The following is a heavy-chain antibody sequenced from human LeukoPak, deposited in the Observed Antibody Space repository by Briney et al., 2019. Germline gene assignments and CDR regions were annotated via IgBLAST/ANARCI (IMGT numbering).Heavy chain of an antibody. CDR3: ARSLYYDYVWGSYRYIGAFDI. CDR1: GYSFTSYW. CDR2: IYPGDSDT. V-gene: IGHV5-51*01. Sequence: GESLKISCKGSGYSFTSYWIVWVRQMPGKGLEWMGIIYPGDSDTRYSPSFQGQVTISADKSISTAYLQWSSLKASDTAMYYCARSLYYDYVWGSYRYIGAFDIWGQGTMVTVSS. D-gene: IGHD3-16*02. J-gene: IGHJ3*02.